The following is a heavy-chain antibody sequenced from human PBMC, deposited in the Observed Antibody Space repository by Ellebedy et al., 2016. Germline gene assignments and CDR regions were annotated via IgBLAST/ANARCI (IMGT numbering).Heavy chain of an antibody. D-gene: IGHD1-26*01. CDR2: INQDGSAQ. V-gene: IGHV3-7*01. CDR1: GFTFTVYY. Sequence: GGSLRLSCAASGFTFTVYYMGWVRQAPGRGLEWVAYINQDGSAQYYVDSVRGRFTISRDNAKNSLYLQMNSLRAEDTAVYYCARWDGGFDYWGQGSLVTVSS. J-gene: IGHJ4*02. CDR3: ARWDGGFDY.